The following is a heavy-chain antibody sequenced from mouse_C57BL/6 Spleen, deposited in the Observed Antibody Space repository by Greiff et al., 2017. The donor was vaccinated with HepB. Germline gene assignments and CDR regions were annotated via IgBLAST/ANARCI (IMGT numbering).Heavy chain of an antibody. J-gene: IGHJ3*01. CDR3: ARDPGDCGAWFAY. V-gene: IGHV1-4*01. CDR2: INPSSGYT. CDR1: GYTFTSYT. Sequence: VQLQQSGAELARPGASVKMSCKASGYTFTSYTMHWVKQRPGQGLEWIGYINPSSGYTKYNQKFKDKATLTADKSSSTAYMQLSSLTSEDSAVYYCARDPGDCGAWFAYWGQGTLVTVSA.